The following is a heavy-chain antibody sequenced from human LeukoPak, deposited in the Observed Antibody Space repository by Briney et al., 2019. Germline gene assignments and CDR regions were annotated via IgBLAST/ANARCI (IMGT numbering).Heavy chain of an antibody. CDR3: ATQNGMVRAYYYYGMDV. CDR1: GYTLTELS. J-gene: IGHJ6*02. Sequence: GASVKVSCKVSGYTLTELSMHWVRQARGKGLEWMGGFDPGDGYTIYAQMFQGRVTMTEDTSTDTAYMELSSLRSEDTAVYYCATQNGMVRAYYYYGMDVWGQGTTVTVSS. D-gene: IGHD3-10*01. CDR2: FDPGDGYT. V-gene: IGHV1-24*01.